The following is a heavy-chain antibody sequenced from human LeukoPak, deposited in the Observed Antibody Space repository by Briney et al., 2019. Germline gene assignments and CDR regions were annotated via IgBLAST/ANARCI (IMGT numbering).Heavy chain of an antibody. CDR1: GGSIRRYY. V-gene: IGHV4-4*09. Sequence: SETLSLTCTVSGGSIRRYYWSWIRQPPGKGLEWIGYIYTSGSTNYNPSLKSRVTISVDTSKNQFSLKLSSVTAADTAVYYCARQIAVAGTWYFDLWGRGTLVTVSS. D-gene: IGHD6-19*01. CDR3: ARQIAVAGTWYFDL. J-gene: IGHJ2*01. CDR2: IYTSGST.